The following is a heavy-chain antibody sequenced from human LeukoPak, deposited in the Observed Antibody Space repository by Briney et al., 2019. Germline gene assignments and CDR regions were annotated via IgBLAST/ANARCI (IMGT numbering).Heavy chain of an antibody. J-gene: IGHJ4*02. V-gene: IGHV4-34*01. CDR3: AAWAAAGTRAFDY. D-gene: IGHD6-13*01. CDR1: GGSFSGYY. Sequence: SETLSLTCAVYGGSFSGYYWSWIRQPPGKGLEWIGEINHSGSTNYNPSLKSRVTMSVDTSKNQFSLKLSSVTAADTAVYYCAAWAAAGTRAFDYWGQGTLVTVSS. CDR2: INHSGST.